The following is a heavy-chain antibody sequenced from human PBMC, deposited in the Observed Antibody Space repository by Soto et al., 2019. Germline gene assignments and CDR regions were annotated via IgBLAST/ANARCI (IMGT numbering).Heavy chain of an antibody. CDR2: INSDGSST. CDR3: ARELLWFGEPYFDY. CDR1: GFTFSSYW. Sequence: GGSLRLSCVASGFTFSSYWMHWVRQAPGKGLVWVSRINSDGSSTSYADSVKGRFTISRDNAKNTLYLQMNSLRAEDTAVYYCARELLWFGEPYFDYWGQGTLVTVSS. J-gene: IGHJ4*02. V-gene: IGHV3-74*01. D-gene: IGHD3-10*01.